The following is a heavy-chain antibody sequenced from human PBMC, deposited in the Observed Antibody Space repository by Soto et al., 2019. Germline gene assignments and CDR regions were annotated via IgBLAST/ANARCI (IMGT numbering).Heavy chain of an antibody. CDR3: AREGVLAGYYYGMDV. Sequence: PSETLSLTCTVSGGSISSYYWSWIRQPAGKGLEWIGRIYTSASTNYNPSLKSRVTMSVDTSKNQFSLKLSSVTAADTAVYYCAREGVLAGYYYGMDVWGQGTTVTVSS. D-gene: IGHD2-8*01. CDR1: GGSISSYY. CDR2: IYTSAST. V-gene: IGHV4-4*07. J-gene: IGHJ6*02.